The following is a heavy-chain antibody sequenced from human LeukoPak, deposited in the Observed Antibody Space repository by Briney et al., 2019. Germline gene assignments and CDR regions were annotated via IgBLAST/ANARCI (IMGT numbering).Heavy chain of an antibody. D-gene: IGHD3-16*01. CDR3: ARDYEGGFDY. V-gene: IGHV4-34*01. CDR2: INHSGST. CDR1: GGSFSGYY. Sequence: SATLSLTCAVYGGSFSGYYWSWIRQPPGKGLEWIGEINHSGSTNYNPSLKSRVTISVDTSKNQFSLKLSSVTAADTAAYYCARDYEGGFDYWGQGTLVTVSS. J-gene: IGHJ4*02.